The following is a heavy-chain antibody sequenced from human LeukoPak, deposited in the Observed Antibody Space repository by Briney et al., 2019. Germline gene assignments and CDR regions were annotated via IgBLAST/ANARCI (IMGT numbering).Heavy chain of an antibody. V-gene: IGHV3-48*01. CDR2: VCAIGNSTI. CDR3: ARDLHYAFDI. Sequence: GVSLRLSCAASGFPFSRYNMICAPQATEKGLEGVSYVCAIGNSTIPYAHAVVGRFTLPRDKAKDLVVSQKDKLRTQDTGGYYCARDLHYAFDIWGQGTMVTVSS. CDR1: GFPFSRYN. J-gene: IGHJ3*02.